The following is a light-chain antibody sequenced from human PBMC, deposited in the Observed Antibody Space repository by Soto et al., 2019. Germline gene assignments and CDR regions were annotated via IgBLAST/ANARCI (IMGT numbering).Light chain of an antibody. V-gene: IGLV2-23*01. CDR2: EDI. CDR1: SSDVGRYNL. J-gene: IGLJ2*01. Sequence: QSALTQPASVSGSTGQSITISCTGTSSDVGRYNLVSWYQQHPGKAPKLMIYEDIERPSGVSNRFSGSKSGNTASLTISGLQTEDEAEYYCCAYAGVTGVVFGGGTKLTVL. CDR3: CAYAGVTGVV.